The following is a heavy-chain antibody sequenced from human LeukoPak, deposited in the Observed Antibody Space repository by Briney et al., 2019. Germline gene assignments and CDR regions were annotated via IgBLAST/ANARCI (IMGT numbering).Heavy chain of an antibody. Sequence: ASVKVSCKASGYTFTSYGISWVRQAPGQGLEWMGWISAYNGNTNYAQKLQGRVTMTTDTSTSTAYMELRSLRSDDTAVYYCATAYYDILTGVYWYFDLWGRGTLVTVSS. CDR2: ISAYNGNT. V-gene: IGHV1-18*01. CDR3: ATAYYDILTGVYWYFDL. D-gene: IGHD3-9*01. CDR1: GYTFTSYG. J-gene: IGHJ2*01.